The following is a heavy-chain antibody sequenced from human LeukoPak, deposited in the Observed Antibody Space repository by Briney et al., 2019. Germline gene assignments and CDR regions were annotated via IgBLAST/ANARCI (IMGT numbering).Heavy chain of an antibody. Sequence: GGSLRLSCAASGLTFDSYAMTWVRQAPGKGLEWVSGIGQSGRNTYYADSVKGRFTISRDNSKNTLYLQMNSLRAEDTALYYCARVSSGGYTYGVDYWGQGTLVTVSS. V-gene: IGHV3-23*01. D-gene: IGHD5-18*01. J-gene: IGHJ4*02. CDR2: IGQSGRNT. CDR1: GLTFDSYA. CDR3: ARVSSGGYTYGVDY.